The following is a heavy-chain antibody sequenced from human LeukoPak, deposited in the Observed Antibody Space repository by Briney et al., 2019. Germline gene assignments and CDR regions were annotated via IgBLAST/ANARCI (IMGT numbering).Heavy chain of an antibody. CDR3: AKDRGWQYADYETVAVEH. CDR1: GYTFTNYG. CDR2: ISVYTGKT. V-gene: IGHV1-18*01. D-gene: IGHD4-17*01. J-gene: IGHJ4*02. Sequence: ASVKVSCKASGYTFTNYGISWVRQAPGQGLEWMGWISVYTGKTYHAQKFQARVTMTTDRSTTTAYMELRSLRSDDTAVYYCAKDRGWQYADYETVAVEHWGQGTLVTVSS.